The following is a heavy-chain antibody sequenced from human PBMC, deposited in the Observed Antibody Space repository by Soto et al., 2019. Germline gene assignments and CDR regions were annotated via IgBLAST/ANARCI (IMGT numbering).Heavy chain of an antibody. CDR2: IYYSGSA. V-gene: IGHV4-31*03. CDR1: GGSISSGANY. CDR3: ARVLCSSTTCHFPDWFDP. Sequence: PSETLSLTCTVSGGSISSGANYWSWVRQGPGKGLEWIGNIYYSGSAYYNPSLKSRLTMSVDTSKNSFSLKLTSVTAADTAVYYCARVLCSSTTCHFPDWFDPWGQGTLVTV. J-gene: IGHJ5*02. D-gene: IGHD2-2*01.